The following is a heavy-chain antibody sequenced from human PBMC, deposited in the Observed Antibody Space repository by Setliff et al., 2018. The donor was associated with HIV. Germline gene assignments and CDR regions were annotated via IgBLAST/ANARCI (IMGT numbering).Heavy chain of an antibody. V-gene: IGHV3-23*01. J-gene: IGHJ5*02. CDR2: VGCWGTCT. CDR3: GRDDSNGPNSLDP. CDR1: GFTVNSGA. D-gene: IGHD2-8*01. Sequence: GGCLRLSCAGSGFTVNSGAMNWVRQAPGKGLGWVSTVGCWGTCTYFADPVKGRFSISRDNSKDTLYLDLNSRRSEDTAVYYCGRDDSNGPNSLDPWGQGTLVTVSS.